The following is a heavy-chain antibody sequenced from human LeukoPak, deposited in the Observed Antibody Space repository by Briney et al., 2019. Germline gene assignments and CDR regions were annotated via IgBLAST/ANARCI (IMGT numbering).Heavy chain of an antibody. CDR1: GFTFSSYS. Sequence: GGSLRLSCAASGFTFSSYSMNWVRQAPGKGLECVSYISSSSSTIYYADSVKGRFTISRDNAKNSLYLQMNSLRAEDTAVYYCARDPGDILTGYYAGQFDYWGQGTLVTVSS. V-gene: IGHV3-48*04. CDR3: ARDPGDILTGYYAGQFDY. CDR2: ISSSSSTI. J-gene: IGHJ4*02. D-gene: IGHD3-9*01.